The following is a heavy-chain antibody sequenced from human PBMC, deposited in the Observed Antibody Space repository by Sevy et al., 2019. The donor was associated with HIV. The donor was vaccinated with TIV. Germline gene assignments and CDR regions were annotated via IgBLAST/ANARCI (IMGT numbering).Heavy chain of an antibody. CDR3: ASKSTSYSHFDY. Sequence: GGSLRLSCAASGFTFSFYDMHWVRQATGKGLEWVSGFGIAGDTYYAGSVKGRFTISRDNAKNSLYLQMNSLRAGDTAVYYSASKSTSYSHFDYWGQGTLVTVSS. J-gene: IGHJ4*02. V-gene: IGHV3-13*01. CDR1: GFTFSFYD. CDR2: FGIAGDT. D-gene: IGHD1-26*01.